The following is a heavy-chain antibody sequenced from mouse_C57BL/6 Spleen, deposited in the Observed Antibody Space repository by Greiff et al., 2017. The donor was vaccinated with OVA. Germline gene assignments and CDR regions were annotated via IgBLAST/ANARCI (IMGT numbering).Heavy chain of an antibody. Sequence: VQLQQSGPVLARPGASVKMSCKTSGYTFTSYWMHWVKQRPGQGLEWIGAIYPGNSDTSYNQKFKGKAKLTAVTSASTAYMELSSLTNEDSAVYYCTRPSTTVVANFDYWGQGTTLTVSS. J-gene: IGHJ2*01. V-gene: IGHV1-5*01. CDR2: IYPGNSDT. D-gene: IGHD1-1*01. CDR1: GYTFTSYW. CDR3: TRPSTTVVANFDY.